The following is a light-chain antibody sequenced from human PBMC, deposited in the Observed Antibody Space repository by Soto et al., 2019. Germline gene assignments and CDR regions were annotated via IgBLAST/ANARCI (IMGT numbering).Light chain of an antibody. CDR2: AAS. Sequence: LQITHSPFSLSASVGDRVTIXXRASQSISSYLNWYQQKPGKAPXRLTYAASSLQSGVPSRVSGSGSGTDFTLTISSLQPEEFATYYCQQSFRTPWTSGQGPRWIS. CDR3: QQSFRTPWT. J-gene: IGKJ1*01. V-gene: IGKV1-39*01. CDR1: QSISSY.